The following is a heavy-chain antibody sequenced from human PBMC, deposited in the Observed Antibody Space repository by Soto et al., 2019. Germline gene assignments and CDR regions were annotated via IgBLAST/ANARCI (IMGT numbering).Heavy chain of an antibody. Sequence: QVQLQESGPGLVKPSETLSLTCTVSSDSIAGENWWSWFRQPPGMGLEWIGEIFHTGGTNYNPSLKSRVTMEVDKSKTQFSLKLISATAADTAVYYCARVFSSGSGWMYYFDFWGQGTLVSVSS. J-gene: IGHJ4*02. V-gene: IGHV4-4*02. CDR1: SDSIAGENW. D-gene: IGHD6-25*01. CDR3: ARVFSSGSGWMYYFDF. CDR2: IFHTGGT.